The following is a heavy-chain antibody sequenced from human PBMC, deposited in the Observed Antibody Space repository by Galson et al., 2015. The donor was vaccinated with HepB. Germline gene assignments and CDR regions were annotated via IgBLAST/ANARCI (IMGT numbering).Heavy chain of an antibody. CDR3: ARSIAVASAY. J-gene: IGHJ4*02. V-gene: IGHV3-72*01. CDR2: SKNKANGYTT. Sequence: SLRLSCAASGFSFTDHYADWVRLAPGKGLEWVARSKNKANGYTTEYAPSVKGRFAISRDDSKNSVYLQMNSLKTEDTAVYYCARSIAVASAYWGQGTLVTVSS. CDR1: GFSFTDHY. D-gene: IGHD6-19*01.